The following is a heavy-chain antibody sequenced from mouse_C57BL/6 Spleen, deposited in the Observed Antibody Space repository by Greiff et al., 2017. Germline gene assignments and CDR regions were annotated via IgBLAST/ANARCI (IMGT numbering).Heavy chain of an antibody. D-gene: IGHD1-1*01. J-gene: IGHJ1*03. CDR2: ISSGSSTI. Sequence: EVHLVESGGGLVKPGGSLKLSCAASGFTFSDYGMHWVRQAPEKGLEWVAYISSGSSTIYYADTVKGRFTISRDNAKNTLILQMTSLRSEDTAMYYCARSGPRGSSLYWYFDVWGTGTTVTVSS. CDR3: ARSGPRGSSLYWYFDV. CDR1: GFTFSDYG. V-gene: IGHV5-17*01.